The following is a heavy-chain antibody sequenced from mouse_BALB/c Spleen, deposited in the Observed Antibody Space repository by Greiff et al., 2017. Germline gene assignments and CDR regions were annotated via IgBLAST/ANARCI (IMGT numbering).Heavy chain of an antibody. CDR3: VGDRGGREGYAMDY. CDR1: GFSLTSYD. CDR2: IWTGGGT. D-gene: IGHD1-1*02. Sequence: LVESGPGLVAPSQCLSITCTVSGFSLTSYDISWVRQPPGKGLEWLGVIWTGGGTNYNSAFMSRLSISKDNSKSQVFLKMNSLQTDDTARYYCVGDRGGREGYAMDYWGQGTSVTVSS. J-gene: IGHJ4*01. V-gene: IGHV2-9-2*01.